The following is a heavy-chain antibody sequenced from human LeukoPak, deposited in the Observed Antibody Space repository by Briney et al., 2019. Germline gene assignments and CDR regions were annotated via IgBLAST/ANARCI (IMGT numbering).Heavy chain of an antibody. V-gene: IGHV4-59*08. CDR2: ISDIGSI. CDR1: GGSISSYY. CDR3: AGHHPRNTVDF. J-gene: IGHJ4*02. Sequence: SETLSLTCTVSGGSISSYYWSWIRQPPGKGLEWIAYISDIGSINYNPFLKSRVTISLDTSKNQFSLKLSSVTAADTAVYYCAGHHPRNTVDFWGQGTLVTVSS. D-gene: IGHD2-8*02.